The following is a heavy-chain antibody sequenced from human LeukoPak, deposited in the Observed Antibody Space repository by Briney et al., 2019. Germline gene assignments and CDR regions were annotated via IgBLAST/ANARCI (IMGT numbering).Heavy chain of an antibody. CDR3: AHSQSPDYDFLSGYYLGHFDY. V-gene: IGHV2-5*01. D-gene: IGHD3-3*01. CDR2: IYWNDDK. J-gene: IGHJ4*02. Sequence: SGPALVKPTRTLTLTCTFSGFSLSSSAVGVGWIRQPPGKALEWLALIYWNDDKRYSPSLKSRLTITKDTSKNQVVLTMTNMDPVDTATYYCAHSQSPDYDFLSGYYLGHFDYWGQGTLVTVSS. CDR1: GFSLSSSAVG.